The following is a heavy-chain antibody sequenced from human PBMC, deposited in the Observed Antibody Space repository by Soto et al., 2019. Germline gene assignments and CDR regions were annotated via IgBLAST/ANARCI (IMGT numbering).Heavy chain of an antibody. CDR1: GGSFSREA. J-gene: IGHJ3*01. Sequence: QVQLVQSGAEVKKPGSSVKVSCKASGGSFSREAINWVRQAPGQGPEWMGGILPIFGTADYAQKLQGRVTNTADVSTTTAYMELNSLRTKNTAVYYCASGHEFGGKSYAFDVWGKGTMVTVSS. CDR3: ASGHEFGGKSYAFDV. D-gene: IGHD2-15*01. V-gene: IGHV1-69*12. CDR2: ILPIFGTA.